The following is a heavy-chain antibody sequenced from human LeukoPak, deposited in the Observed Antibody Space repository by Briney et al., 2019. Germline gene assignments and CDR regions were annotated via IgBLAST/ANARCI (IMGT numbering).Heavy chain of an antibody. CDR3: ARGPADI. CDR2: VSYGGSAQ. CDR1: GFTFSSYA. V-gene: IGHV3-30*04. J-gene: IGHJ3*02. Sequence: PGGSLRLSCAASGFTFSSYAMHWVRQAPGKGLEWVAVVSYGGSAQYYADSVKSRFTLSRDNSKNTLYLQMSGLRPEDTAVYYCARGPADIWGQGTMVTVSS.